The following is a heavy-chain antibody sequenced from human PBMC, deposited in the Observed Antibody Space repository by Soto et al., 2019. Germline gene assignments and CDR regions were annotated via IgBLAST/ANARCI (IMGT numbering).Heavy chain of an antibody. D-gene: IGHD4-17*01. Sequence: GSLRLSCTGSGFRFGEYAMSWFRQAPGKGPEWVGVIRSKAYGATTEYAASVKGRFTISREDSDSIVYLQMNSLKSEDTAVYYCARRAPVTPFDYWGQGT. CDR1: GFRFGEYA. J-gene: IGHJ4*02. V-gene: IGHV3-49*03. CDR2: IRSKAYGATT. CDR3: ARRAPVTPFDY.